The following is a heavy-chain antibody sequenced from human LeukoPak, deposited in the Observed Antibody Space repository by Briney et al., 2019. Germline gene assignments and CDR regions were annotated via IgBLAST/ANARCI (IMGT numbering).Heavy chain of an antibody. J-gene: IGHJ4*02. CDR2: INHSGST. CDR1: GGSFSGYY. D-gene: IGHD6-19*01. Sequence: SETLSLTCAVYGGSFSGYYWSWIRQPPGKGLEWIGEINHSGSTTYNPPLESRVTISVDTSKNQFSLKLTSVTAADTAVYYCASSGWYKGYWGQGTLVTVSS. V-gene: IGHV4-34*01. CDR3: ASSGWYKGY.